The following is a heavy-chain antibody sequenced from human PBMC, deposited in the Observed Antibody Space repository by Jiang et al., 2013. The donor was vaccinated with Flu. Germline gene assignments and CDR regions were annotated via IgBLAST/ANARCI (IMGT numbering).Heavy chain of an antibody. CDR3: ARPQNRDWEWYFDL. CDR1: GFTFSSYW. Sequence: QLLESGGGLVQPGGSLKLSCAASGFTFSSYWMSWVRQSPGKGLEWVATIKLDGSEKYYVDSVKGRFTISRDNAKNSLYLQMNSLRADDTAIYYCARPQNRDWEWYFDLWGRGTLVTVSS. J-gene: IGHJ2*01. V-gene: IGHV3-7*03. CDR2: IKLDGSEK. D-gene: IGHD1-26*01.